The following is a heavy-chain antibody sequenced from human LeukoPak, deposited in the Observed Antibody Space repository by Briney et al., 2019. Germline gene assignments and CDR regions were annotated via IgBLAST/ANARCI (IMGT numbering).Heavy chain of an antibody. Sequence: ASVKVSCEASGYTFTSYGITWVRQAPGQGLEWMGWISAYNGNTNYAQNFQGRVTLTTDTSTSTAYMELRSLRSDDAAVYYCARVNELDYWGQGTLVTVSS. V-gene: IGHV1-18*01. CDR3: ARVNELDY. J-gene: IGHJ4*02. D-gene: IGHD1-1*01. CDR1: GYTFTSYG. CDR2: ISAYNGNT.